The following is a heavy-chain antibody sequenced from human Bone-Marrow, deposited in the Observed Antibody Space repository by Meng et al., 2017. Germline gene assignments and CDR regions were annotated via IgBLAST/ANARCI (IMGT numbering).Heavy chain of an antibody. V-gene: IGHV3-23*01. CDR3: ANRYCSGGSCVGFAFDI. CDR2: ISGSGGST. CDR1: GFTFSSYA. J-gene: IGHJ3*02. D-gene: IGHD2-15*01. Sequence: GESLKISCAASGFTFSSYAMSWVRQAPGKGLEWVSAISGSGGSTYYADSVKGRFTISRDNSKNTLYLQMNSLRAEDTAVYYCANRYCSGGSCVGFAFDIWGQGTMVTVSS.